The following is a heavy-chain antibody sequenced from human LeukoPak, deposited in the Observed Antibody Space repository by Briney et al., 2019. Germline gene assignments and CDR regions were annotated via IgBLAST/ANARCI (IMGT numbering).Heavy chain of an antibody. J-gene: IGHJ4*02. CDR3: AKGRVWGSYRLGYFDY. CDR2: IYSGGST. Sequence: GGSLRLSCAASGFTVSSNYMSWVRQAPGKGLEWVSVIYSGGSTYYADSVKGRFTISRDNSKNTLYLQMNSLRAEDTAVYYCAKGRVWGSYRLGYFDYWGQGTLVTVSS. D-gene: IGHD3-16*02. CDR1: GFTVSSNY. V-gene: IGHV3-53*05.